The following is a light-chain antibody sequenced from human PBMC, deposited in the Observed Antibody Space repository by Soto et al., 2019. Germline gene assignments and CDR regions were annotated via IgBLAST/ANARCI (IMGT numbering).Light chain of an antibody. Sequence: DIPMTQSPSTLSASVGDRVTITCRASQSISSWLAWYQQKPGKAPKLLIYDASSLDSGVPSRFSGSGSGTEFTLTISSLQPDDFATYYCQQYNSYSGTFGQGTKLEIK. CDR2: DAS. V-gene: IGKV1-5*01. CDR3: QQYNSYSGT. CDR1: QSISSW. J-gene: IGKJ2*01.